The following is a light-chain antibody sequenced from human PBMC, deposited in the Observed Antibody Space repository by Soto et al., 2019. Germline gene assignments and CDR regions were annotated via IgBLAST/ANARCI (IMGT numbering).Light chain of an antibody. CDR3: CSYAGSYTWV. J-gene: IGLJ1*01. CDR1: SSDVGGYNY. CDR2: DVT. V-gene: IGLV2-11*01. Sequence: QSALTQPRSVSGSPGQSVTISCTGTSSDVGGYNYVSWYEQHPVKAPKLMIYDVTKRPSGVPDRFSGSKSGNTASLTISGLQAEHEADYYCCSYAGSYTWVFGTGPKLTVL.